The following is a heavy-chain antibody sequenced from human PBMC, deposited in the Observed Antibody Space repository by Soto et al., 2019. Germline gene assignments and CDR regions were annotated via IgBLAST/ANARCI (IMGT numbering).Heavy chain of an antibody. V-gene: IGHV3-30-3*01. D-gene: IGHD5-12*01. CDR3: ASSAQGAYEDY. CDR2: ISYDGSNK. J-gene: IGHJ4*02. Sequence: QVQLVESGGGVVQPGRSLRLSCAASGFTFSSYAMHWVRQAPGKGLEWVAVISYDGSNKYYADSVKGRFTISRDNSKNTLYLQMNGRRAEDTAVYYCASSAQGAYEDYWGQGTLVTVSS. CDR1: GFTFSSYA.